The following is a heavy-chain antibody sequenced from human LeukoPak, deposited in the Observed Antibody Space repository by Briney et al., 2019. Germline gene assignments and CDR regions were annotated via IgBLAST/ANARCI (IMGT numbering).Heavy chain of an antibody. CDR2: IYYSGST. J-gene: IGHJ4*02. CDR3: ARSYSSGWSDY. V-gene: IGHV4-31*03. Sequence: SQTLSLTCTVSGGSISSGGYYWSWIRQHPGKGLGWIGYIYYSGSTYYNPSLKSRVTISVDTSKNQFSLKLSSVTAADTAVYYCARSYSSGWSDYWGQGTLVTVSS. CDR1: GGSISSGGYY. D-gene: IGHD6-19*01.